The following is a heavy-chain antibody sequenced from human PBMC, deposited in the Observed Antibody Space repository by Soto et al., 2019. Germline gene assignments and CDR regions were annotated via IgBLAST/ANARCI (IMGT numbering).Heavy chain of an antibody. CDR2: FSSNGGST. J-gene: IGHJ4*02. Sequence: EVQLLESGGGLVQPGGSLRLSCAASGFTFSNYAMSWVRQAPGKGLEWVSAFSSNGGSTYYADSVKGRFTISRDNSKNTLYLQMNSLRAEDTAVYYCAKEGTGSDPYDSWGQGTLVTVSS. CDR3: AKEGTGSDPYDS. V-gene: IGHV3-23*01. D-gene: IGHD3-10*01. CDR1: GFTFSNYA.